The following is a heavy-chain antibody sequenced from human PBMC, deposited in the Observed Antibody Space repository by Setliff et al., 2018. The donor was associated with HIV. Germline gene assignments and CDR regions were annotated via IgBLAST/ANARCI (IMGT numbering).Heavy chain of an antibody. V-gene: IGHV1-69*13. CDR3: ATVFYYDSESFSLDY. CDR1: GGTFNNYA. CDR2: IIPLFGTS. Sequence: SVKVSCKASGGTFNNYAISWVRQAPGQGLAWVGGIIPLFGTSNYALKFQGRVTITANESTNTAHMELSSLRSVDTAMYYCATVFYYDSESFSLDYWGQGMLVTVSS. D-gene: IGHD3-10*01. J-gene: IGHJ4*02.